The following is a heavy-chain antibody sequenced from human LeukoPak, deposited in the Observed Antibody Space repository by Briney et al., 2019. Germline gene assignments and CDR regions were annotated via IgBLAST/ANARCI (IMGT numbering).Heavy chain of an antibody. J-gene: IGHJ4*02. CDR2: IKEGGSEK. CDR1: GFILSSYW. V-gene: IGHV3-7*05. D-gene: IGHD4-17*01. CDR3: VRDSERRSDY. Sequence: GGSLRLSCAACGFILSSYWMSWVRQAPGKGLEWVGSIKEGGSEKYYVDSLTVRFTITRDYAKNTLYLQMNSLRAEDTGVYYCVRDSERRSDYWGQGTLVTVSS.